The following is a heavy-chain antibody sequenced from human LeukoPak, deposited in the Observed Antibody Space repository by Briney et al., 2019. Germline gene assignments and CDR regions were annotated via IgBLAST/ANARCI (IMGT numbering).Heavy chain of an antibody. D-gene: IGHD1-26*01. CDR1: GDTISGFS. CDR3: ARDRAEFFDD. V-gene: IGHV4-4*07. Sequence: SETLPLTCTVSGDTISGFSWSWIRQPAGKGLEWIGRIYSSGSTNYSPPLRSRVTMSVDTKNQFSLKVNSVTAADTAVYYCARDRAEFFDDWGQGTLLTVSS. J-gene: IGHJ4*02. CDR2: IYSSGST.